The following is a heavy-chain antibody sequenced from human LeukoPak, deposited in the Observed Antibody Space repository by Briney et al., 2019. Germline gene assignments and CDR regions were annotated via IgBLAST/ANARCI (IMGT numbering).Heavy chain of an antibody. V-gene: IGHV3-30*04. CDR2: ISYDGSNK. J-gene: IGHJ4*02. CDR1: GFIFSSYA. CDR3: ARDGAAAGNFDY. D-gene: IGHD6-13*01. Sequence: GGSLRLSCAASGFIFSSYAMHWVRQAPGKGLEWVAVISYDGSNKYYADSVKGRFTISRDNAKNSLYLQMNSLRAEDTAVYYCARDGAAAGNFDYWGQGTLVTVSS.